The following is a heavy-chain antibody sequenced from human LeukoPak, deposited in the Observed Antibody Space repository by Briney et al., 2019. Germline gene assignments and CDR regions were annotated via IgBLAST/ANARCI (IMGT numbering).Heavy chain of an antibody. CDR3: ARIVEASDAFDI. J-gene: IGHJ3*02. D-gene: IGHD2-15*01. Sequence: SETLSVTCSVSGDSISSDSYYWSWIRQPPGKGLEWVGYVYYTGTTNFNPTLKSRVTISIDTSKIQFSLKLTSVTAADTAVYYCARIVEASDAFDIWGQGTMVAVSS. CDR2: VYYTGTT. V-gene: IGHV4-61*01. CDR1: GDSISSDSYY.